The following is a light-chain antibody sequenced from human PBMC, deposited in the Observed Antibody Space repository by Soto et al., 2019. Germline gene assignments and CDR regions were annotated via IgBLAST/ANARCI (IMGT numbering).Light chain of an antibody. CDR2: HPS. V-gene: IGKV3-15*01. CDR1: QTIYSN. Sequence: IGMTQSPATLSVSPGERVTLSCRASQTIYSNVAWYQQRPGQSPRLLIYHPSSRATGIPARFSGSGSGTEITLTINSLQSEDFAVYYCQQYQNLWTFGQGTKVEI. CDR3: QQYQNLWT. J-gene: IGKJ1*01.